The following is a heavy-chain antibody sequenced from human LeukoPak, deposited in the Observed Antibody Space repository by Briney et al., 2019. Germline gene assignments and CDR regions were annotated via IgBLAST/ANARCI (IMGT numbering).Heavy chain of an antibody. CDR3: ARDFGRFLEWLPASYYFDY. J-gene: IGHJ4*02. Sequence: GGSLRLSCAASGFTFNNYAMNWVRQAPGKGLEWVSVISGSGGTTYYADSVKGRFTISRDSSKNTLYLQMNSLRAEDTAVYYCARDFGRFLEWLPASYYFDYWGQGTLVTVSS. CDR2: ISGSGGTT. CDR1: GFTFNNYA. V-gene: IGHV3-23*01. D-gene: IGHD3-3*01.